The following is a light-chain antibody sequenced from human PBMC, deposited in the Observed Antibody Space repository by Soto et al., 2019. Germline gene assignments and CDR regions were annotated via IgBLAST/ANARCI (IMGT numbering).Light chain of an antibody. CDR2: KAS. CDR1: QTISSW. Sequence: DIQMTQSPSTLSCSVGDRVTITCGASQTISSWLAWYQQKPGKDPKLPIYKASTLKSGVPSRFCGSGSGTEFTLIISSCEPDDFATYYCQHYNSYSDSFGQGTKVELK. V-gene: IGKV1-5*03. CDR3: QHYNSYSDS. J-gene: IGKJ1*01.